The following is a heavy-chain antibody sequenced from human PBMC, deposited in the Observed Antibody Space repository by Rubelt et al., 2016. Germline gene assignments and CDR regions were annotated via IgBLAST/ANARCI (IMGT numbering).Heavy chain of an antibody. CDR1: FTFSSYA. Sequence: FTFSSYAMHWVRQAPVKGLEYVSAISSNGGSTYYADSVKGRFTISRDNSKNTLYLQMSSLRAEDTAVYYCVKALYDYVWGSYRYGYWGQGTLVTVSS. J-gene: IGHJ4*02. D-gene: IGHD3-16*02. CDR2: ISSNGGST. V-gene: IGHV3-64D*06. CDR3: VKALYDYVWGSYRYGY.